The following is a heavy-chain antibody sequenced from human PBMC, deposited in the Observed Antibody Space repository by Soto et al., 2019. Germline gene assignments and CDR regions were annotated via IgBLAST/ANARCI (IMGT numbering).Heavy chain of an antibody. Sequence: EVQLLESGGGLVQPGGSLRLSCAASGFTFSSYAMSWVRQAPGKGLEWGSAISGSGGSTYYADSVKGRFTISRDKSKNTLYLQMNSLRAADTAVYYCAKHGKVLLWFGDRQWFDPWGQGTLVTVSS. D-gene: IGHD3-10*01. CDR1: GFTFSSYA. V-gene: IGHV3-23*01. J-gene: IGHJ5*02. CDR3: AKHGKVLLWFGDRQWFDP. CDR2: ISGSGGST.